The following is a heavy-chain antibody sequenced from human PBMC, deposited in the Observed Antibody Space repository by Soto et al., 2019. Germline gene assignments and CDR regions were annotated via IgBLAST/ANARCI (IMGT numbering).Heavy chain of an antibody. Sequence: GGSLRLSCAASGFTFSSYSMNWVRQAPGKGLEWVSSISSSGDYIYSAASLKGRFTISRDNAKNSLFLQMNSLRAEDTAVYYCASGPTADYYYYMDVWGKGTTVTVSS. CDR2: ISSSGDYI. CDR3: ASGPTADYYYYMDV. J-gene: IGHJ6*03. CDR1: GFTFSSYS. V-gene: IGHV3-21*01.